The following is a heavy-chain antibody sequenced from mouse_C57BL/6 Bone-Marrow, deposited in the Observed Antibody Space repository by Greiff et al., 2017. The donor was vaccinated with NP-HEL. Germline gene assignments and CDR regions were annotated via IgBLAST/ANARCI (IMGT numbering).Heavy chain of an antibody. CDR2: IRLKSDNYAT. CDR3: TEAGGDWYFDV. V-gene: IGHV6-3*01. D-gene: IGHD3-2*02. CDR1: GFTFSNYW. Sequence: EVKLVESGGGLVQPGGSMKLSCVASGFTFSNYWMNWVRQSPEKGLAWVAQIRLKSDNYATHYAESVKGRFTISFDDSISSGYLQMNNLRAEDTGIYYCTEAGGDWYFDVWGTGTTVTVSS. J-gene: IGHJ1*03.